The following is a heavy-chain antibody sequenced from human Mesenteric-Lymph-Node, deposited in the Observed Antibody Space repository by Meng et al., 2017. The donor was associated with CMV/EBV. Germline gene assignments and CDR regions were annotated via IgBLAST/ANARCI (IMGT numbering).Heavy chain of an antibody. CDR3: ARDWSLSQYCSSTSCYKYYYYGMDV. CDR2: ISAYNGNT. CDR1: GYTFTSYG. V-gene: IGHV1-18*01. J-gene: IGHJ6*02. D-gene: IGHD2-2*02. Sequence: ASVKVSCKASGYTFTSYGISWVRQAPGQGLEWMGWISAYNGNTNYAQKLQGRVTMTTDTSTSTAYMELRSLRSDDTAVYYCARDWSLSQYCSSTSCYKYYYYGMDVWGQGTTVTVSS.